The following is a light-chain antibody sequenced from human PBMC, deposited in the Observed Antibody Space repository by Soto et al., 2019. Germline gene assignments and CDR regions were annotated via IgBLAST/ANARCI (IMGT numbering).Light chain of an antibody. V-gene: IGKV3-15*01. CDR2: GAS. CDR1: QSVGNN. CDR3: QQYHDWPPLT. Sequence: EIVMTQSPATLSVSPGERATLSCRASQSVGNNLAWYQQQPGQAPRFLIHGASTRATGVPGRFSGSGSGTEFTLTIASLQSEDFAVYYCQQYHDWPPLTFGGGTKVEIK. J-gene: IGKJ4*01.